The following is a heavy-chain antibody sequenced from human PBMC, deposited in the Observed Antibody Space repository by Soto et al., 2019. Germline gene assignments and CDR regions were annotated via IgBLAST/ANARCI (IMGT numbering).Heavy chain of an antibody. CDR3: AHDRVNCGGACPVGYYYYGMDV. J-gene: IGHJ6*02. CDR1: GFSLSTSGVG. D-gene: IGHD2-21*02. Sequence: QITLKESGPTLVKPTQTLTLTCTFSGFSLSTSGVGVGWIRQPPGKALEWLALIYWDDDKRYSPSLKSRLTITNDTSKNQVVLTMTNMDPVDTATYYCAHDRVNCGGACPVGYYYYGMDVWRQGPTVTVSS. V-gene: IGHV2-5*02. CDR2: IYWDDDK.